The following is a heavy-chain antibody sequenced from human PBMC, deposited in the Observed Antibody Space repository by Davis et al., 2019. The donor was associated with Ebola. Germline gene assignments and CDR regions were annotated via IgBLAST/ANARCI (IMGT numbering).Heavy chain of an antibody. CDR2: ISGSGGST. J-gene: IGHJ6*03. D-gene: IGHD6-13*01. Sequence: PGGSLRLSCAASGFTFSNYAMSWVRQAPGKGLEWVSAISGSGGSTYYADSVKGRFTISRDNSKNTLYLQMNSLRADDTAVYYCAKEGSYTSSWYYYYMDVWGKGTTVTVSS. V-gene: IGHV3-23*01. CDR1: GFTFSNYA. CDR3: AKEGSYTSSWYYYYMDV.